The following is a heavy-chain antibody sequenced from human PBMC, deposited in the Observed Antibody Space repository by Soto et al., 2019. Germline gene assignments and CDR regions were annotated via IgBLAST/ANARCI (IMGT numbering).Heavy chain of an antibody. V-gene: IGHV1-24*01. J-gene: IGHJ4*02. Sequence: ASVKVSCKVSGYTLTELSMHWVRQAPGKGLEWMGGFDPEDGETIYAQKFQGRVTMTEDTSTDTAYMELSSLRSEDTAVYYCATVAPESSGWYNFDYWGQGTQVTVSS. CDR2: FDPEDGET. D-gene: IGHD6-19*01. CDR3: ATVAPESSGWYNFDY. CDR1: GYTLTELS.